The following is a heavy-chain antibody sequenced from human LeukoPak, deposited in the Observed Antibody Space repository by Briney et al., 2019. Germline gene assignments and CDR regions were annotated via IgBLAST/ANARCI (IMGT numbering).Heavy chain of an antibody. CDR3: ARGQNYDFWSGPRGFDP. Sequence: SVKVSCKASGYSFTSYGISWVRQAPGQGLEWMGGIIPIFGTANYAQKFQGRVTITTDESTSTAYMELSSLRSEDTAVYYCARGQNYDFWSGPRGFDPWGQGTLVTVSS. V-gene: IGHV1-69*05. CDR2: IIPIFGTA. J-gene: IGHJ5*02. CDR1: GYSFTSYG. D-gene: IGHD3-3*01.